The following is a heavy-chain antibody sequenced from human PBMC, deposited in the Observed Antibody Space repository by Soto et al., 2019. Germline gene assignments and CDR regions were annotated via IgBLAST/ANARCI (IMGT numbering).Heavy chain of an antibody. D-gene: IGHD6-19*01. Sequence: GGSLRLSCAVSGFSFDDYMMHWVRQAPGKGLVWVSRINSDGSSASYTDSVKGRFTISRDNAKNTLYLQMNSLRADDTAVYYCARSPSSGWYYFDYWGQGTLVTVSS. CDR1: GFSFDDYM. J-gene: IGHJ4*02. V-gene: IGHV3-74*01. CDR3: ARSPSSGWYYFDY. CDR2: INSDGSSA.